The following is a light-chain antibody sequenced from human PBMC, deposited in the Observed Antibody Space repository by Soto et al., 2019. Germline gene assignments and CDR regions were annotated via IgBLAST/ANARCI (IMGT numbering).Light chain of an antibody. CDR3: QQYGNSPLT. V-gene: IGKV3-20*01. CDR1: QSVRSDY. J-gene: IGKJ4*01. Sequence: EIVLTQSPATLSLSPGDRATLSCRASQSVRSDYFAWYQQKPGQAPRVIIFGISTRATAIPDRFSGSGSGTDFTLTISRLEPDDFALYYCQQYGNSPLTFGGGTRWISN. CDR2: GIS.